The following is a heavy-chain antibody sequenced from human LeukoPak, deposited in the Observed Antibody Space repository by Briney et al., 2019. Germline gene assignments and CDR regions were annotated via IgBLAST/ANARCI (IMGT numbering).Heavy chain of an antibody. CDR3: ARWTTLTTKALDY. CDR2: ISSNGGST. V-gene: IGHV3-64*01. J-gene: IGHJ4*02. Sequence: GGSLRLSCAASGFTFSTYDMHWVRQAPGKGLEYVSAISSNGGSTYYANSVKGRFTISRDNSKNTLYLQMGSLRAEDMAVYYCARWTTLTTKALDYWGQGTLVTVS. D-gene: IGHD4-17*01. CDR1: GFTFSTYD.